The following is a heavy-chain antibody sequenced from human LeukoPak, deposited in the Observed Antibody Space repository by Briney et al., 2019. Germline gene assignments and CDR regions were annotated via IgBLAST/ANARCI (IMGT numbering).Heavy chain of an antibody. D-gene: IGHD3-3*01. Sequence: GGSLRLSCAASGFPFSTYWLSWVRQAPGKGLEWVANINQDGSGEYYAGSVKGRFTIAGDNAKNSLYLQMNSLRAEDTAVYYCARDDDVWSGWGHWGRGTLVTVSS. J-gene: IGHJ4*02. V-gene: IGHV3-7*01. CDR2: INQDGSGE. CDR3: ARDDDVWSGWGH. CDR1: GFPFSTYW.